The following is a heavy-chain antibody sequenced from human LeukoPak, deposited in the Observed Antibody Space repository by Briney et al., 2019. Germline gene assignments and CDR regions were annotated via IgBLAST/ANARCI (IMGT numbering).Heavy chain of an antibody. D-gene: IGHD2-15*01. CDR1: GLIFGNYW. J-gene: IGHJ4*02. V-gene: IGHV3-7*01. CDR3: ATDGFCSGGACFRKNDF. Sequence: GGSLRLSCAASGLIFGNYWMTWVRQAPGKGREWGASISQDGTEKFYVGSAEGRFTISRDNAKNSLYVQMNSLSAEDTALYFCATDGFCSGGACFRKNDFWGQGTLVTVSS. CDR2: ISQDGTEK.